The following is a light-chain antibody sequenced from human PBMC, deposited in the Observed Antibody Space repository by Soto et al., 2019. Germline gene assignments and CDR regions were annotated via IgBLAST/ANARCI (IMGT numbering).Light chain of an antibody. CDR2: GAS. Sequence: EIVMTQSPATLSVSPGERATLSCRASQSVSSNLAWYQQKPGQAPSLLIYGASTRATGIPARFSGSGSGTEFTLTISSLQSGDFAVYYCQQYNNWPPYTVGQGTKLEIK. J-gene: IGKJ2*01. V-gene: IGKV3-15*01. CDR3: QQYNNWPPYT. CDR1: QSVSSN.